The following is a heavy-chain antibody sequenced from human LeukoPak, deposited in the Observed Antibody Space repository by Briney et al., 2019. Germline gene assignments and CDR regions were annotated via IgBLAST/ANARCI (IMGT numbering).Heavy chain of an antibody. D-gene: IGHD6-6*01. CDR3: ARYSSSSVFDY. CDR1: GGSISSYY. Sequence: SETQSLTCTVSGGSISSYYWSWIRQPPGKGLEWIGYIYYSGSTNYNPSLKSRVTISVDTSKNQFSLKLSSVTAADTAVYYCARYSSSSVFDYWGQGTLVTVSS. V-gene: IGHV4-59*08. J-gene: IGHJ4*02. CDR2: IYYSGST.